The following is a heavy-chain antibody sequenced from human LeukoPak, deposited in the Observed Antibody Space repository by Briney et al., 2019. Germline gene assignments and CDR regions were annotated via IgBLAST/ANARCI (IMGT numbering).Heavy chain of an antibody. CDR2: INPNSGGT. CDR1: GYTFTGYY. V-gene: IGHV1-2*02. Sequence: ASVKVSXKASGYTFTGYYMHWVRQAPGQGLEWMGWINPNSGGTNYAQKFQGRVTMTRDTSISTAYMELRRLRSDDPAVYYCARGDDSSGYYSYYYYYYYMDVWGKGTTVTVSS. CDR3: ARGDDSSGYYSYYYYYYYMDV. J-gene: IGHJ6*03. D-gene: IGHD3-22*01.